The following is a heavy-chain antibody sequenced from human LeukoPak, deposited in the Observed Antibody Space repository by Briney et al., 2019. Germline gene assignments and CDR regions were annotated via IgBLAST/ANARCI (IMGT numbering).Heavy chain of an antibody. D-gene: IGHD4-23*01. J-gene: IGHJ4*01. V-gene: IGHV4-30-4*01. CDR3: ARDLLNEGNHLDY. CDR2: IYYSGST. Sequence: SETLSLTCTVSGGSISSGDYYWGWIRQPPGTGLEWIGYIYYSGSTYYNPSLKSRVTISVDTSKNQFSLKLSSATAADTAVYYCARDLLNEGNHLDYWGQGTLVTVSS. CDR1: GGSISSGDYY.